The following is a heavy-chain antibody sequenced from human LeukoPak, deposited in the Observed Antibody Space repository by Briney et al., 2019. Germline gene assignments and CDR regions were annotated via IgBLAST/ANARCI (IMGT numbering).Heavy chain of an antibody. J-gene: IGHJ4*02. CDR2: INPSAGST. V-gene: IGHV1-46*01. CDR3: AGDLRWPVTTLFDY. Sequence: ASVKVSCKASGYTFTSYYMHWVRQAPGQGLEWMGIINPSAGSTNYAQKFQGRVTMTRDTSTSTVYMELSSLRSEDTAVYYCAGDLRWPVTTLFDYWGQGTLVTVSS. CDR1: GYTFTSYY. D-gene: IGHD4-17*01.